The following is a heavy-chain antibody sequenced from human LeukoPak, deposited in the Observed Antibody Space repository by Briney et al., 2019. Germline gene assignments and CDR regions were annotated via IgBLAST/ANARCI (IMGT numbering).Heavy chain of an antibody. CDR1: GGSISSYY. Sequence: SETLSLTCTVSGGSISSYYWSWIRQPPGKGLEWIGTIYHGGSTYYNASLESRVTISVDTSKNQFSLKLSSVTAADTAVYYCARAYSSSWYFNWFDPWGQGTLVTVSS. D-gene: IGHD6-13*01. CDR2: IYHGGST. J-gene: IGHJ5*02. V-gene: IGHV4-59*04. CDR3: ARAYSSSWYFNWFDP.